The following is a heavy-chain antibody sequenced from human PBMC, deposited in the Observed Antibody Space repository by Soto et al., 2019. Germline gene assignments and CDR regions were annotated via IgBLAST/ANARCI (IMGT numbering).Heavy chain of an antibody. CDR1: GFTFNTYA. D-gene: IGHD6-6*01. CDR2: ISGSGGDT. J-gene: IGHJ4*02. Sequence: PGGSLRPSCAGSGFTFNTYAMSWVRQAPGKGLEWVSAISGSGGDTYYADSVKGRFTISRDNSKNTLYLQMNSLRAEDTAVYYCAKLTRGSRSSWLFDFWGRGTLVTVSS. CDR3: AKLTRGSRSSWLFDF. V-gene: IGHV3-23*01.